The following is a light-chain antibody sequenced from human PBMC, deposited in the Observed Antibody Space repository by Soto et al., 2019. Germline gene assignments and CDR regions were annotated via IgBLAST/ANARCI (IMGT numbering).Light chain of an antibody. CDR1: TSNIGSND. J-gene: IGLJ3*02. CDR2: SNN. V-gene: IGLV1-44*01. Sequence: QSVLTQPPSASGTPGQRVTISCSESTSNIGSNDVNWYQQLPGTAPKLLIYSNNRRPSGVPARFSGARSDTSASLAISGLQSEDEADYYCATWSDSLSGWVFGGGTKLTVL. CDR3: ATWSDSLSGWV.